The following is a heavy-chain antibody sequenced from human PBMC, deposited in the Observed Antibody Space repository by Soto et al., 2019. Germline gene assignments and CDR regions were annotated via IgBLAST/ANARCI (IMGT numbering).Heavy chain of an antibody. CDR1: GYTFTKFH. CDR3: ARVRLYQLPPSGHYYYMDV. CDR2: IDPSGGVT. J-gene: IGHJ6*03. Sequence: ASVKVSCKASGYTFTKFHIHWVRQAPGQGLEWMGMIDPSGGVTRDAQRFQGRVTMTRDTSTSRAYMELSSLTSEDTAVYYCARVRLYQLPPSGHYYYMDVRGKGTTVTVSS. V-gene: IGHV1-46*01. D-gene: IGHD2-2*01.